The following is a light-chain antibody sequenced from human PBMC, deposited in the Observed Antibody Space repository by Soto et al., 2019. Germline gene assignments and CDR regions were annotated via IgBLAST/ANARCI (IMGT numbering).Light chain of an antibody. CDR3: QQGSRFPFT. CDR1: QNVSTW. V-gene: IGKV1-12*01. Sequence: DIQITQSPSSGSASVGDRVTVTCRASQNVSTWLAWYQRTPGKAPNLLIYGASTWQRGVPSRFSGSGSGTEFTLTISRLQPEDFAIYFCQQGSRFPFTFGTGPKV. J-gene: IGKJ4*01. CDR2: GAS.